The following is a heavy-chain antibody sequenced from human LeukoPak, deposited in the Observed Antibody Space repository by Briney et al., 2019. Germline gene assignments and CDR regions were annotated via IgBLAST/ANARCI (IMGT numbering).Heavy chain of an antibody. CDR2: ISWNSGSI. CDR3: AKGGAGTFDY. V-gene: IGHV3-9*01. CDR1: GFTFDDYA. J-gene: IGHJ4*02. Sequence: GGSLRLSCAASGFTFDDYAMHWVRHAPGKGLEGVSGISWNSGSIGYADSVKGRFTISRDNAKNSLYLQMNSLRAEDTALYYCAKGGAGTFDYWGQGTLVTVSS. D-gene: IGHD6-13*01.